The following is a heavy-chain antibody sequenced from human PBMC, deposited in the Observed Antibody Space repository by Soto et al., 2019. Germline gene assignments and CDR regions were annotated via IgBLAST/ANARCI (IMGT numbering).Heavy chain of an antibody. CDR2: IISIFGTA. V-gene: IGHV1-69*12. J-gene: IGHJ3*01. CDR3: AYGKTATTLAYAFDL. D-gene: IGHD1-7*01. CDR1: GGTFSSYA. Sequence: QVQLVQSGAEVKKPGSSVKVSCKASGGTFSSYAITWVRQAPGQGLEWMGGIISIFGTANYAQKFQGRVTITADESTSTAHMELSSLRSEDTAVYYCAYGKTATTLAYAFDLWGRGTMVTVSS.